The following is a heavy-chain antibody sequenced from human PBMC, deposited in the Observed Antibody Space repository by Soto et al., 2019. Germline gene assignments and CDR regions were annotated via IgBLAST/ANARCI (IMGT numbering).Heavy chain of an antibody. J-gene: IGHJ4*02. V-gene: IGHV1-69*02. D-gene: IGHD3-16*01. Sequence: QVPLVQSGAEVKKPGSSVKVSCKASGGTFSSYTISWVRQAPGQGLEWVGRIIPILGIANYAQKFQGRVTMTADKSTSSASMELSSLGSEDTAVYYWAGGDMGLCWGQGSLVTVSS. CDR2: IIPILGIA. CDR3: AGGDMGLC. CDR1: GGTFSSYT.